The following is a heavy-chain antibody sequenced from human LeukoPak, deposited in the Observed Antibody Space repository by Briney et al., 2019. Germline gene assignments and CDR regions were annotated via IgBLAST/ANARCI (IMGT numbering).Heavy chain of an antibody. CDR1: GFSFNIFE. Sequence: GGSLRISCVASGFSFNIFEMSWFRPAPGKGLEWVSGIRGGGPETYYADSVKGRFSISRDNSKNTLFLQTNGLRAEDSAIYYCVRGIRAPDFWGQGTLVTVSS. CDR3: VRGIRAPDF. V-gene: IGHV3-23*01. CDR2: IRGGGPET. J-gene: IGHJ4*02.